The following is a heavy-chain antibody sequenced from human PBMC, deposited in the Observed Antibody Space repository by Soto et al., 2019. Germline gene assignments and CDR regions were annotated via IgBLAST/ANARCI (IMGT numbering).Heavy chain of an antibody. Sequence: KESGPTLVRPTQTLTLTCAFSGFSLSTSGVGVGWIRQPPGKALEWLAVIYWDDSKHYSPSLRGRLTITKDTSKNQVVLTMTNMDPMDTGTYYCAHKGPEDWPLDYWGQGTLVTVSS. CDR1: GFSLSTSGVG. V-gene: IGHV2-5*02. D-gene: IGHD3-9*01. CDR3: AHKGPEDWPLDY. J-gene: IGHJ4*02. CDR2: IYWDDSK.